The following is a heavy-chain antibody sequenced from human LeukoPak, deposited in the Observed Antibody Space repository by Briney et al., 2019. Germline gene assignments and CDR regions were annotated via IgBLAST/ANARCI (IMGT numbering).Heavy chain of an antibody. CDR1: GLIFRSYW. V-gene: IGHV3-7*01. CDR3: ARERDGRFFDY. D-gene: IGHD5-24*01. CDR2: INQEGSEK. Sequence: GGSLRLSCEVSGLIFRSYWMSWVRQAPGKGLEWVANINQEGSEKYFEDSVKGRFTISRDNAKNSLHLQMNTLRAEDAAVYYCARERDGRFFDYWGQGTLVTVSS. J-gene: IGHJ4*02.